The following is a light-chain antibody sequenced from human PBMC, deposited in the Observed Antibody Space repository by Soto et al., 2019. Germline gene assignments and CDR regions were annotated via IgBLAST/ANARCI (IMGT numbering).Light chain of an antibody. CDR2: GDS. V-gene: IGLV1-40*01. J-gene: IGLJ2*01. Sequence: QSVLTQPPSVSGAPGHRGTISCTWGSSSIGAGYDVHWYQHLPGTAPKLLIYGDSNRPSGVPDRFSGSKSGTSASLAITGLQAEDEGDYYCQSYDSSLSGRVVFGCGTKLTVL. CDR3: QSYDSSLSGRVV. CDR1: SSSIGAGYD.